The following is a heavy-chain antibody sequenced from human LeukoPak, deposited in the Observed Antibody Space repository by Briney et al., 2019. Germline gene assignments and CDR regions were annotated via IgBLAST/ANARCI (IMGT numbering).Heavy chain of an antibody. CDR1: GFTFSSYS. D-gene: IGHD2-8*01. CDR3: ALVYAKYYLDY. V-gene: IGHV3-21*01. CDR2: ISSSSSYI. J-gene: IGHJ4*02. Sequence: GGSLRLSCAASGFTFSSYSMNWVRQAPGKGLEWVSSISSSSSYIYYADSVKGRFTISGDNAKNSLYLQMNSLRAEDTAVYYCALVYAKYYLDYWGQGTLVTVSS.